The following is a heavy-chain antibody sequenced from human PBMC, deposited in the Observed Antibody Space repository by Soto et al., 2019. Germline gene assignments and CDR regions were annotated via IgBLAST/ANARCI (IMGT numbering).Heavy chain of an antibody. D-gene: IGHD3-10*01. CDR2: IIPMLRMA. CDR3: ATNYGSGSTHFDY. CDR1: GGTFRFYT. Sequence: QVQLVQSGAEVKKPGSSVKVSCTASGGTFRFYTINWVRQVPEQGLEWMGRIIPMLRMANFAQKFQGRVTMTADESTSTAYLDLRSLKSEDTAVYYCATNYGSGSTHFDYWGQGTLVTVSS. V-gene: IGHV1-69*02. J-gene: IGHJ4*02.